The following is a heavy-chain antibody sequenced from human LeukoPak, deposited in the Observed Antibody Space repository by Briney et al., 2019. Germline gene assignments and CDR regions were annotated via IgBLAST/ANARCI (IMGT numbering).Heavy chain of an antibody. CDR2: INHSGST. D-gene: IGHD5-18*01. Sequence: PSETLSLTCAVSGGSFSGYYWSWIRHPPRKGLEWIGEINHSGSTNYNPSLKSRVTISVDTSKNQFSLKLSSVTAADTAVYYCARGRYGSFDYWGQGTLVTVSS. CDR3: ARGRYGSFDY. CDR1: GGSFSGYY. V-gene: IGHV4-34*01. J-gene: IGHJ4*02.